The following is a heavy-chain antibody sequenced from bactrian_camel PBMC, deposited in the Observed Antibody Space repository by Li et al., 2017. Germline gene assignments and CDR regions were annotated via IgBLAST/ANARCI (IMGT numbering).Heavy chain of an antibody. V-gene: IGHV3S31*01. CDR2: IDGRGST. Sequence: DVQLVESGGDSVQAGGSLRLSCVASGFTDNSWCIGWFRQAPGNGREGVASIDGRGSTYYSNSVQGRFTISNDNAKNTLYLQMNSPKPEDTAMYYCAAGLTVVPGACARYNYDYGMDYWGKGTQVTVS. CDR1: GFTDNSWC. D-gene: IGHD2*01. J-gene: IGHJ7*01.